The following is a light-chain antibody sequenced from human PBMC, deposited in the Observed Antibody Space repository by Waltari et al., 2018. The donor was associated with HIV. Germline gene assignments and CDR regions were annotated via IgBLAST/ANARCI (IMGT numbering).Light chain of an antibody. V-gene: IGKV1-5*03. Sequence: DIQMTQSPSNLSASVGDTVAITCRASQSIDNWLAWYQQKPGRAPRLLVSRTSLLESGVSSRFRGSGSGTEFTLTIMSLQPDDIGTYYCQQYSTHYAFGQGTRVE. J-gene: IGKJ2*01. CDR3: QQYSTHYA. CDR1: QSIDNW. CDR2: RTS.